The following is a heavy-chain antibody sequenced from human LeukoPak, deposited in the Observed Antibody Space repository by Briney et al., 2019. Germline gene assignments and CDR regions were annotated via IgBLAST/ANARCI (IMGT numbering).Heavy chain of an antibody. Sequence: SETLSLTCAVYGGSFSGYYWSWIREPPGKGLEWIGEINHSGSTNYNPSLKSRVTISVDTSKNQFSLKLSSVTAADTAVYYCARDRDEYYYGSGYYYYMDVWGKGTTVTVSS. CDR3: ARDRDEYYYGSGYYYYMDV. CDR1: GGSFSGYY. V-gene: IGHV4-34*01. D-gene: IGHD3-10*01. CDR2: INHSGST. J-gene: IGHJ6*03.